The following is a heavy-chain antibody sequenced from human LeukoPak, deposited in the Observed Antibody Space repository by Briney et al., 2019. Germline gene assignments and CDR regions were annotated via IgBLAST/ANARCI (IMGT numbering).Heavy chain of an antibody. J-gene: IGHJ6*03. D-gene: IGHD6-19*01. CDR2: MNPNSGDT. Sequence: ASVKVSCKASGYTFTTYGINWVRQATGQGLEWMGWMNPNSGDTGYAQKFQGRVTMTRNTSINTAYMELSSLRSEDTAVYYCARVPSRKAVAGTWHYYYYYYMDVWGKGTTVTISS. CDR1: GYTFTTYG. CDR3: ARVPSRKAVAGTWHYYYYYYMDV. V-gene: IGHV1-8*01.